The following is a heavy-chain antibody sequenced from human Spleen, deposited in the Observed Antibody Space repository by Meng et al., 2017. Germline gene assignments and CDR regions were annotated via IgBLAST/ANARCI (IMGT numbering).Heavy chain of an antibody. V-gene: IGHV4-39*07. D-gene: IGHD3-22*01. CDR3: ARARDNYDSSDHYYHAFDV. Sequence: SETLSLTCTVSGGSISSRNYYWGWIRQPPGKGLEWIGNIFYSGPTYYNPSLASRVTISVDTSKNQFSLKLTSVTAADTAMYYCARARDNYDSSDHYYHAFDVWGQGTMVTVSS. CDR2: IFYSGPT. J-gene: IGHJ3*01. CDR1: GGSISSRNYY.